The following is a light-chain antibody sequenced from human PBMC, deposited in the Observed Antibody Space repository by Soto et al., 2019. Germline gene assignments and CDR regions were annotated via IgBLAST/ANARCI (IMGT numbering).Light chain of an antibody. CDR3: QTRATGSYV. Sequence: QPVLTQSPSASASLGASVKLTCTLSSGHSNYAIAWHQQQSEKGPRYLMKVNSDGSHSKGDGIPDRFSGSSSGAERYLSISSLQSEDEADYYCQTRATGSYVFGTGTKVTVL. CDR2: VNSDGSH. V-gene: IGLV4-69*01. CDR1: SGHSNYA. J-gene: IGLJ1*01.